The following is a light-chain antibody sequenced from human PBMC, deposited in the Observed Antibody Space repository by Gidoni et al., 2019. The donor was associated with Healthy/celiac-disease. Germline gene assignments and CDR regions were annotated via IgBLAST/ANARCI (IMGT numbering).Light chain of an antibody. CDR3: QQSYSTPIT. CDR2: AAS. CDR1: QSISSY. Sequence: IQMTQSPSSLSASVGDRVTITCRASQSISSYLNWHQQKPGKAPKLLIYAASSLQSGVPSRFSGSGSGTDFTLTISSQQPEDFATYYCQQSYSTPITFGQGTRLEIK. J-gene: IGKJ5*01. V-gene: IGKV1-39*01.